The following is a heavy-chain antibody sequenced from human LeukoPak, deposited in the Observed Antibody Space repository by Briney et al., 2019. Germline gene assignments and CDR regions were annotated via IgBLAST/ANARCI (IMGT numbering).Heavy chain of an antibody. D-gene: IGHD3-16*01. CDR1: GYTFTNYR. Sequence: GASVRVSCKAPGYTFTNYRIHWVRQAPGQSLEWMGQINGGVENTKYSQKFQGRLTITRDIVATTAYLELSSLRSEDTAVYFCARAEVLESFGHNKHCMDVWGQGTTVIVSS. CDR3: ARAEVLESFGHNKHCMDV. CDR2: INGGVENT. J-gene: IGHJ6*02. V-gene: IGHV1-3*01.